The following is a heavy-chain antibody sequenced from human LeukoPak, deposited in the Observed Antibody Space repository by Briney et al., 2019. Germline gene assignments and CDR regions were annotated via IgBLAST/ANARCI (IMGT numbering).Heavy chain of an antibody. D-gene: IGHD2-15*01. J-gene: IGHJ3*02. CDR1: GYTFTSYY. Sequence: ASVKVSCKASGYTFTSYYMNWVRQAPGQGLEWMGIINPSGGSTSYAQKFQGRVTMTRDTATSTVYMELSSLRSEDTAVYYCARSIVVVVAATQREKVYDAFDIWGQGTMVTVSS. V-gene: IGHV1-46*01. CDR2: INPSGGST. CDR3: ARSIVVVVAATQREKVYDAFDI.